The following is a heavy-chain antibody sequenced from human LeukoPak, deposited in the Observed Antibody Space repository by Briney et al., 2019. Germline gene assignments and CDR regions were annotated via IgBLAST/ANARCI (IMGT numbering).Heavy chain of an antibody. CDR3: ARETSQKGAHYMDV. Sequence: SETLSLTCTVSGGSISSGNYYWSWIRQPAGKGLEWIGRMYTSGSTNYNPSLKSRVTISVDTSKNQFSLKLSSVTAADTAVHYCARETSQKGAHYMDVWGKGTTVTISS. CDR1: GGSISSGNYY. V-gene: IGHV4-61*02. J-gene: IGHJ6*03. CDR2: MYTSGST. D-gene: IGHD1-26*01.